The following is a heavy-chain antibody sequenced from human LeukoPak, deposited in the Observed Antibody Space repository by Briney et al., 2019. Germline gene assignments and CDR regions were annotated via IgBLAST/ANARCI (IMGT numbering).Heavy chain of an antibody. CDR3: ARASGERSRQNDHPFDP. CDR2: INPYYGGT. Sequence: ASVTVSLKSSVYTFTNYYIHWVRQAPAPGLEWVGLINPYYGGTHYAQQFQGRVTLTRDTSITTPYLELSRLTADDTAIYYCARASGERSRQNDHPFDPWGQGTLVTVSS. J-gene: IGHJ5*02. CDR1: VYTFTNYY. D-gene: IGHD5-24*01. V-gene: IGHV1-2*02.